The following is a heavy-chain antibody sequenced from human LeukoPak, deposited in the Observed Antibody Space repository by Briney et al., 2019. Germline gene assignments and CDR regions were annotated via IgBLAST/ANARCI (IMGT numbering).Heavy chain of an antibody. Sequence: SETLSLTCTVSGCSITGYHWSWIRQPPGKGLEWIGYIYSSGSTEYKPSLKSRATISADTSKNQFSLKLSSVTAADTAVYYCARAPVDYGDLKRAFDIWGQGTMVTVSS. CDR2: IYSSGST. V-gene: IGHV4-59*12. D-gene: IGHD4-17*01. J-gene: IGHJ3*02. CDR3: ARAPVDYGDLKRAFDI. CDR1: GCSITGYH.